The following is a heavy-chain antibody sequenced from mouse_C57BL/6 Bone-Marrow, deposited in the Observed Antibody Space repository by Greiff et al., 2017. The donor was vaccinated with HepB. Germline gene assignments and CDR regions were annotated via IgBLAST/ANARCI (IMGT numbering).Heavy chain of an antibody. CDR2: ISSGGDYI. J-gene: IGHJ2*01. Sequence: EVHLVESGEGLVKPGGSLKLSCAASGFTFSSYAMSWVRQTPEKRLEWVAYISSGGDYIYYADTVKGRFTISRDNARNTLYLQMSSLKSEDTAMYYCTRDGAGTCGFDYWGHGTTLTVSS. CDR3: TRDGAGTCGFDY. D-gene: IGHD4-1*01. CDR1: GFTFSSYA. V-gene: IGHV5-9-1*02.